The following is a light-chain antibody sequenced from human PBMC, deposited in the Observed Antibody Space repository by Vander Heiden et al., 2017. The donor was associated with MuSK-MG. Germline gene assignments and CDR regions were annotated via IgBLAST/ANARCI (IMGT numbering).Light chain of an antibody. J-gene: IGKJ4*01. CDR2: KAS. Sequence: DIQMTQSPSTLSASVGDRVTITCRASQSIRTWLAWYQQKPGKAPKVLTYKASSLESGVPSRFSGSGYGTEFTLTINSRQPDDFASYYCQQHSDYSYLTFGGGTKVEIK. CDR1: QSIRTW. V-gene: IGKV1-5*03. CDR3: QQHSDYSYLT.